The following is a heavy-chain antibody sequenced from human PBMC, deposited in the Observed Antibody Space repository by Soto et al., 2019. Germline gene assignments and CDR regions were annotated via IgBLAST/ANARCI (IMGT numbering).Heavy chain of an antibody. CDR2: IIPILGIA. CDR1: GGTFSSYT. D-gene: IGHD2-21*02. CDR3: ARAGESVTAAVWGMDV. J-gene: IGHJ6*02. V-gene: IGHV1-69*02. Sequence: QVQLVQSGAEVKKPGSSVKVSCKASGGTFSSYTISWVRQAPGQGLEWMGRIIPILGIANYAQKFQGRVTITADKSTSTAYMELSSLRSEDTAVYYCARAGESVTAAVWGMDVWGRGTTVTVSS.